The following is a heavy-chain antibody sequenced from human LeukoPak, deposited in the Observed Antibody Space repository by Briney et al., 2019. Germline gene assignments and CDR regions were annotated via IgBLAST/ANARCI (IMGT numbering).Heavy chain of an antibody. Sequence: PSETLSLTCTVSGGSISTYYWSWIRQTPGKGLEWIGYIYYTGSAKYNPSLKSRVTISVDTSKNQFSLKLSSVTAADTAGYYCARSYGSGNYFDYWGQGTLITVSS. CDR3: ARSYGSGNYFDY. J-gene: IGHJ4*02. D-gene: IGHD3-10*01. V-gene: IGHV4-59*01. CDR2: IYYTGSA. CDR1: GGSISTYY.